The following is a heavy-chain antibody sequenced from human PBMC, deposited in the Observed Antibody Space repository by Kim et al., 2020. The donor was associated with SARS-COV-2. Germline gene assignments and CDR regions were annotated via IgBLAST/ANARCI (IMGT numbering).Heavy chain of an antibody. CDR3: ARKRWYCSSTSCYHYFDY. Sequence: SETLSLTCAVYGGSFSGYYWSWIRQPPGKGLEWIGEINHSGSTNYNPSLKSRVTISVDTSKNQFSLKLSSVTAADTAVYYCARKRWYCSSTSCYHYFDYWGQGTLVTVSS. CDR2: INHSGST. V-gene: IGHV4-34*01. D-gene: IGHD2-2*01. J-gene: IGHJ4*02. CDR1: GGSFSGYY.